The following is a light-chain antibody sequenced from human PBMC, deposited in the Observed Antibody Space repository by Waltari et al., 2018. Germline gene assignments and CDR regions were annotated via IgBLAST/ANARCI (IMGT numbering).Light chain of an antibody. CDR3: YSTDSSDTHRV. Sequence: SYELTQPPSVSVSPGQAARTTCPGDALPKKHAYWYQQKSGQAPGLVSYEDSKRPSGIPERFSGSSSGTTATLTLSGAQVEDEGDYYCYSTDSSDTHRVFGGGTKLTVL. CDR1: ALPKKH. V-gene: IGLV3-10*01. J-gene: IGLJ3*02. CDR2: EDS.